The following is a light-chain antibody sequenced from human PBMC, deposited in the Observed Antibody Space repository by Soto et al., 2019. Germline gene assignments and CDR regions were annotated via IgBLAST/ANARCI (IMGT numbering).Light chain of an antibody. CDR3: ASYAGGKNFYV. V-gene: IGLV2-8*01. Sequence: HSALTQPPSGSGSPGQTVTISCTGTSSHVGGYDCVSWYQQHPGEAPKLIIYEVTKRPPGVPERFSGSKSGNTAALTVSGLQAEDGADYLRASYAGGKNFYVFGTGTKATV. J-gene: IGLJ1*01. CDR2: EVT. CDR1: SSHVGGYDC.